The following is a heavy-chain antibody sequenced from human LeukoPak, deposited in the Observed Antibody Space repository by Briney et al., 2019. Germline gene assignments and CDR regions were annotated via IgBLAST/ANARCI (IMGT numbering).Heavy chain of an antibody. D-gene: IGHD4-23*01. Sequence: PSETLSLTCTVSGGSISSNSYYWGWIRQPPGKGLEWIVSISSSGSTYYTPSLKSRVTVSVDTSKNQFSLKLSSVTAADTAVYYCATSGYVGNTRFDSWGQGTLVTVSS. CDR2: ISSSGST. CDR1: GGSISSNSYY. CDR3: ATSGYVGNTRFDS. V-gene: IGHV4-39*01. J-gene: IGHJ4*02.